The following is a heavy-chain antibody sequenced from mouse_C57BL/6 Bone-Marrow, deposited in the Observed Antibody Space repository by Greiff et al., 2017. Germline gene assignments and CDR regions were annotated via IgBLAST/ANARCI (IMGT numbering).Heavy chain of an antibody. CDR1: GYTFTSYW. CDR3: TKDYDGSSPAWFAY. D-gene: IGHD1-1*01. J-gene: IGHJ3*01. CDR2: IYPGNSDT. V-gene: IGHV1-5*01. Sequence: EVKLVESGTVLARPGASVKMSCKTSGYTFTSYWMHWVKQRPGQGLEWIGAIYPGNSDTSYNQKFKGKAKLTAVTSASTAYMELSSLTNEDSAVYYCTKDYDGSSPAWFAYWGQGTLVTVSA.